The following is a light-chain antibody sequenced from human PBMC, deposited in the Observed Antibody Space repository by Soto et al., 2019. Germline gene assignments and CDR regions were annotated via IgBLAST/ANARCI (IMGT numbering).Light chain of an antibody. Sequence: QSALTQPASVSGSPGQSITISCTGTSSDVGGYNYVSWYQQHPDKAPKLMIYEVSNRPSGVSNRFSGSKSGNTASLTISRLQDEDEADYYCSSYTSSSIDYVFGTGTKLTVL. V-gene: IGLV2-14*01. J-gene: IGLJ1*01. CDR1: SSDVGGYNY. CDR3: SSYTSSSIDYV. CDR2: EVS.